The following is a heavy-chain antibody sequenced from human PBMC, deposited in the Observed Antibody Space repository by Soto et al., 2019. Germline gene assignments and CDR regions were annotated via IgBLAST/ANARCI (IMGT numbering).Heavy chain of an antibody. V-gene: IGHV1-69*13. CDR3: ARDPAVVVPAAIEYYYYGMDV. J-gene: IGHJ6*02. Sequence: ASVKVSCKASGGTFSSYAISWVRQAPGQGLEWMGGIIPIFGTANYAQKFQGRVTITADESTSTAYMELSSLRSEDTAVYYCARDPAVVVPAAIEYYYYGMDVWGQGTTVTVSS. CDR2: IIPIFGTA. CDR1: GGTFSSYA. D-gene: IGHD2-2*02.